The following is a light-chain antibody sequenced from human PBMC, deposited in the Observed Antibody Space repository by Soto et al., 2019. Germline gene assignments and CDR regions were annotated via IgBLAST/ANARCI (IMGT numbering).Light chain of an antibody. V-gene: IGLV2-14*01. J-gene: IGLJ1*01. CDR1: SSDVGGYNY. CDR2: EVS. Sequence: QSALTQPASVSGSPGQSITISCTGTSSDVGGYNYVSWYQQHPGKAPKLMIYEVSNRPSGVSNRFSGSKSGNTASLTISGLQAEDEADYYCSSYTSSSTRSVFGTGTQLTVL. CDR3: SSYTSSSTRSV.